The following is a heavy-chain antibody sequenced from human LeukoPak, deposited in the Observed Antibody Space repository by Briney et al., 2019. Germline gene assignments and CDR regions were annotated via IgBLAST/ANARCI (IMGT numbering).Heavy chain of an antibody. CDR3: ARHGYYGSGS. D-gene: IGHD3-10*01. V-gene: IGHV4-34*01. J-gene: IGHJ4*02. CDR1: GVSFSGYY. Sequence: SETLSLTCAVYGVSFSGYYWSWIRQPPGKGLEWIGEINHSGSTNYNPSLKSRVTISVDTSKNQFSLKLSSVTAADTAVYYCARHGYYGSGSWGQGTLVTVSS. CDR2: INHSGST.